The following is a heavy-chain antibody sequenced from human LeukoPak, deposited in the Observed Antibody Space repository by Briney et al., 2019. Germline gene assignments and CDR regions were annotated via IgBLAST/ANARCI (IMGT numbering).Heavy chain of an antibody. Sequence: PGGSLRLSCAASGFTFNRNVMSWVRQAPGKGLEWVSAIIADGSRTYYADSVKGRFSISRDNSKNTVYLQMNSLRAEDTAIYYCAKPHDSGWWMFDYWGQGTLVTVSS. D-gene: IGHD6-13*01. CDR1: GFTFNRNV. J-gene: IGHJ4*02. CDR2: IIADGSRT. CDR3: AKPHDSGWWMFDY. V-gene: IGHV3-23*01.